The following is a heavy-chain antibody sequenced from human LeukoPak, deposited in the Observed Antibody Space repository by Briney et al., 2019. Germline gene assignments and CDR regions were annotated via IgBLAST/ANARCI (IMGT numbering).Heavy chain of an antibody. V-gene: IGHV3-7*01. Sequence: GGSLRLSCATSGFTFSTYWMSWVRQAPGKGLEWVAIIKQDGTEKHYVDSVKGRFTISRDNAKNSVYMQMNSLRAEDTDVYSCARDKVDNAWAGSLFDYWGQGTLVTVSS. CDR2: IKQDGTEK. CDR1: GFTFSTYW. D-gene: IGHD2-15*01. J-gene: IGHJ4*02. CDR3: ARDKVDNAWAGSLFDY.